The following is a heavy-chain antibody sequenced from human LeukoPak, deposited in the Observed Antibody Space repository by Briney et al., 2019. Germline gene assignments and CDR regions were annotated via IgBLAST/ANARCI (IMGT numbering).Heavy chain of an antibody. CDR2: ITYSGNT. V-gene: IGHV4-31*03. D-gene: IGHD3-16*02. Sequence: TASETLSLTCTVSGGSISSGPYYWIWIRQHPGKGLEWIGYITYSGNTYYYPALNSRVTVSLDTSKTQFSLKLSSVTAADTAVYYCARVCPPDDYVWGSYRPNPYNWFDPWGQGTLVTVSS. J-gene: IGHJ5*02. CDR3: ARVCPPDDYVWGSYRPNPYNWFDP. CDR1: GGSISSGPYY.